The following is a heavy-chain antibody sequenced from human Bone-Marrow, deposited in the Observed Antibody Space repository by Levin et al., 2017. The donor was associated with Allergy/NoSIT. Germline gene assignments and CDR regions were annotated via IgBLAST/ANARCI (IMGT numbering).Heavy chain of an antibody. CDR2: ISYDGSNK. CDR1: GFTFSSYA. Sequence: GESLKISCAASGFTFSSYAMHWVRQAPGKGLEWVAVISYDGSNKYYADSVKGRFTISRDNSKNTLYLQMNSLRAEDTAVYYCARDTYCGGDCYSYYFDSWGQGTLVTVSS. CDR3: ARDTYCGGDCYSYYFDS. J-gene: IGHJ4*02. D-gene: IGHD2-21*02. V-gene: IGHV3-30-3*01.